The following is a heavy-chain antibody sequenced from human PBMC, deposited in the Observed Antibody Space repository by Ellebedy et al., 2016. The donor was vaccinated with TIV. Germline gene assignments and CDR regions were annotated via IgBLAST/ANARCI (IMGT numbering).Heavy chain of an antibody. V-gene: IGHV1-18*01. CDR2: ISTYNGNT. Sequence: ASVKVSXKASGYTFTSYGISWVRQAPGQGLEWMGWISTYNGNTNYAQKLQGRVTMTTDTSTSTAYMELRSLRSDDTAVYYCARSSSGSYHLVPFDYWGQGTLVTVSS. CDR3: ARSSSGSYHLVPFDY. J-gene: IGHJ4*02. CDR1: GYTFTSYG. D-gene: IGHD1-26*01.